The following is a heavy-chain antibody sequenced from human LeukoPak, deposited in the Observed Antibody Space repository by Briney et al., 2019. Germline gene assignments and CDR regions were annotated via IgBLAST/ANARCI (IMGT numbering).Heavy chain of an antibody. CDR3: ARGLGTLTHFDY. Sequence: PSETLSLTCAVYGGSFSGYYWSWIRQPPGKGLEWIGEINHSGSTNYNPSLKSRVTISVDTSKNQFSLKLSSVTAADTAVYYCARGLGTLTHFDYWGQGTLVTVSS. J-gene: IGHJ4*02. D-gene: IGHD3-16*01. V-gene: IGHV4-34*01. CDR1: GGSFSGYY. CDR2: INHSGST.